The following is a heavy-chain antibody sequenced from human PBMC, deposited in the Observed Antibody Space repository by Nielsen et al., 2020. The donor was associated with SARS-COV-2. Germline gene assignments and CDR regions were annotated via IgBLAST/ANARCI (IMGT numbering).Heavy chain of an antibody. CDR3: ARALGSLTIFGVVITEHFDY. D-gene: IGHD3-3*01. CDR1: GYTFTGYY. CDR2: INPNSGGT. Sequence: ASVKVSCKASGYTFTGYYMHWVRQAPGQGLEWMGWINPNSGGTNYAQKFQGRVTMTRDTSISTAYMELSRLRSDDTAVYYCARALGSLTIFGVVITEHFDYWGQGTLVTVSS. J-gene: IGHJ4*02. V-gene: IGHV1-2*02.